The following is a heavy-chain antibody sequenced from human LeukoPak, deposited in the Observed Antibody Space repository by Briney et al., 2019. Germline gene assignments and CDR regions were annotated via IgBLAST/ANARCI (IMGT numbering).Heavy chain of an antibody. CDR2: IIPILGIA. J-gene: IGHJ4*02. CDR3: ARSPPYGSGSYCPFDY. CDR1: AGTFTSYA. Sequence: SVNVSCKSSAGTFTSYAISWVRQAPGQGLEWVGRIIPILGIANYAQKFQGRVKINGDKSTSTAYMELSSLRSEDTAVYYCARSPPYGSGSYCPFDYWGQGTLVTVSS. V-gene: IGHV1-69*04. D-gene: IGHD3-10*01.